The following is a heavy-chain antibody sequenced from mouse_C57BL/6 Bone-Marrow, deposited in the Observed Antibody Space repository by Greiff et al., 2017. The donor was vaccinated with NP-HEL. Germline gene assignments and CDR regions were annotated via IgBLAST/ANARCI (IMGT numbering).Heavy chain of an antibody. D-gene: IGHD1-1*01. CDR3: ARQTTVVARNYAMDY. J-gene: IGHJ4*01. CDR1: GFSLTSYG. V-gene: IGHV2-6-1*01. Sequence: VKLMESGPGLVAPSQSLSITCTVSGFSLTSYGVHWVRQPPGKGLEWLVVIWSDGSTTYNSALKSRLSISKDNSKSQVFLKMNSLQTDDTAMYYCARQTTVVARNYAMDYGGQGTSVTVSS. CDR2: IWSDGST.